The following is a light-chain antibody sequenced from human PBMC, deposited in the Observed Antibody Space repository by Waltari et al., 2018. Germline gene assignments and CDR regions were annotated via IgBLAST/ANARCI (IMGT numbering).Light chain of an antibody. CDR1: SRDIGAYED. Sequence: SALTQPDSVSGSPGQSITITCTGLSRDIGAYEDVSWYQQHPGKAPKVIIYDVSNRPSGVSNRFSGSKSGSSASLTISGLQAEDEADYYCSSYTSSTTGIFGGGTKLTVL. CDR2: DVS. J-gene: IGLJ2*01. V-gene: IGLV2-14*01. CDR3: SSYTSSTTGI.